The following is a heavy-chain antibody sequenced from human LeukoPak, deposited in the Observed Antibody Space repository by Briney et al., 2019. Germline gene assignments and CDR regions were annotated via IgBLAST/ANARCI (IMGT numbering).Heavy chain of an antibody. Sequence: SETLSLTCTVSGGSISSFYWSWIRQPPGKGLEWTGYIYYSGSTNYNPSLKSRVTISVDTSKNQFSLKLSSVTAADTAVYYCARHAPYYYDSSGYYNWYYFDYWGQGTLVTVSS. CDR1: GGSISSFY. CDR3: ARHAPYYYDSSGYYNWYYFDY. D-gene: IGHD3-22*01. J-gene: IGHJ4*02. CDR2: IYYSGST. V-gene: IGHV4-59*08.